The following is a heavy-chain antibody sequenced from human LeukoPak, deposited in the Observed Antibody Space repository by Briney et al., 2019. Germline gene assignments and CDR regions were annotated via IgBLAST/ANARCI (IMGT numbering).Heavy chain of an antibody. CDR1: GYTFTSYY. Sequence: GASVKVSCKASGYTFTSYYMHWVRQAPGQGLEWMGIINPSGGSTSYAQKFQGRVTMTRDMSTSTAYMELRSLRSDDTAVYYCARRLDIVVSIAFDIWGQGTMVTVSS. J-gene: IGHJ3*02. CDR3: ARRLDIVVSIAFDI. V-gene: IGHV1-46*01. D-gene: IGHD5-12*01. CDR2: INPSGGST.